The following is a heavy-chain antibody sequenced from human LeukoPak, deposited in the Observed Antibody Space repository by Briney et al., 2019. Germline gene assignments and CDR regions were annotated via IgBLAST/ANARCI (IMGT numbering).Heavy chain of an antibody. Sequence: GGSLSLSCAASGFIFRSYSMHWVRHAPGKALEGVSYISSRSSYIQDADSVKRRLTNSRDNAKDALYVQMSSLRVEATAVYYSAITRYSSQKTLGSFHYGGQGTLLTVPS. J-gene: IGHJ4*02. D-gene: IGHD6-13*01. CDR1: GFIFRSYS. V-gene: IGHV3-21*01. CDR3: AITRYSSQKTLGSFHY. CDR2: ISSRSSYI.